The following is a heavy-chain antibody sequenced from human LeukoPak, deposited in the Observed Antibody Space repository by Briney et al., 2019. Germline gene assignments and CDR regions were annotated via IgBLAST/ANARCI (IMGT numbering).Heavy chain of an antibody. CDR1: GYTFTSYD. CDR3: ARGRSTGYPYYFEY. CDR2: MDPNSGST. D-gene: IGHD5-12*01. V-gene: IGHV1-8*03. Sequence: ASVKVSCKASGYTFTSYDINWVRQTTGQGLEWMGWMDPNSGSTGYAQKFQGRVTITRNTSISTAYMELSGLRSEDTAVYYCARGRSTGYPYYFEYWGQGTLVTVSS. J-gene: IGHJ4*02.